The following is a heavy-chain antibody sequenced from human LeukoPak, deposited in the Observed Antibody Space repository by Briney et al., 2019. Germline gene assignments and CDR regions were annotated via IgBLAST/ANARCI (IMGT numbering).Heavy chain of an antibody. CDR2: MNPNSGNT. J-gene: IGHJ6*03. D-gene: IGHD2-15*01. CDR3: ARESSDDYYMDV. Sequence: ASVKVSCKASGGTFSNYAISWVRQGPGQGLEWMGWMNPNSGNTGYAQKFQGRVTITRNTSISTAYMELSSLRSEDTAVYYCARESSDDYYMDVWGKGTTVTVSS. CDR1: GGTFSNYA. V-gene: IGHV1-8*03.